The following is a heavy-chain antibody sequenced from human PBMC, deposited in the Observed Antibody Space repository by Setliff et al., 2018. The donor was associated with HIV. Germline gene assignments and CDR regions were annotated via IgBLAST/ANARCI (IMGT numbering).Heavy chain of an antibody. CDR1: GGSFSGYY. CDR2: IIHSGNT. V-gene: IGHV4-34*12. Sequence: SETLSLTCAVYGGSFSGYYWSWIRQPPGKGLEWIGEIIHSGNTNYNPSLKSRLSISVDKSKNQFSLKLSSVTAADTALYYCARRHTFGAGRDYYYYYAVDVWGQGTTVTV. D-gene: IGHD6-19*01. CDR3: ARRHTFGAGRDYYYYYAVDV. J-gene: IGHJ6*02.